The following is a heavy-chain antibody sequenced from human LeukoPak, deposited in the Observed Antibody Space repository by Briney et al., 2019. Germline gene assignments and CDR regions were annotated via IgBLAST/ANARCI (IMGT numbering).Heavy chain of an antibody. V-gene: IGHV1-2*02. CDR1: GYTFTSYG. D-gene: IGHD4-17*01. J-gene: IGHJ4*02. CDR2: INPNSGGT. Sequence: ASVKVSCKASGYTFTSYGISWVRQAPGQGLEWMGWINPNSGGTNYAQKFQGRVTMTRDTSISTAYMELSRLRSDDTAVYYCARGDVYGDYVSYWGQGTLVTVSS. CDR3: ARGDVYGDYVSY.